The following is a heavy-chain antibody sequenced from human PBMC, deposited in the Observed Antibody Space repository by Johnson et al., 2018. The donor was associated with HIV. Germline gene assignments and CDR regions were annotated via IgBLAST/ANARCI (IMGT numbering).Heavy chain of an antibody. D-gene: IGHD3-10*01. CDR3: ARAQATLWFRASGAAFDI. J-gene: IGHJ3*02. CDR2: ISSSGSTI. V-gene: IGHV3-11*04. CDR1: GFIFSDYY. Sequence: VQLVESGGGVVQPGGSLRLSCAASGFIFSDYYMSWIRQAPGKGLEWVSYISSSGSTIYHAESVKGRFTISRDNAKKSLYLQMNSLRVEDTAVYYCARAQATLWFRASGAAFDIWGQGTTVTVSS.